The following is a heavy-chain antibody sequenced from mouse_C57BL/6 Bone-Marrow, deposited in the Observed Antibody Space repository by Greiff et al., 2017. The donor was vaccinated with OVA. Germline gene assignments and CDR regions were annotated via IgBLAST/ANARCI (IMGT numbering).Heavy chain of an antibody. Sequence: QVQLQQSGPGLVAPSQTLSITCTVSGFSLTSYGVHWVRQPPGKGLEWLVVIWSDGSTTYNSAPITRQSNSKDNSKNQGIFKKNSLQTDDTAMYYCARDYDGGRDYWGQGTSVTVSS. D-gene: IGHD2-4*01. CDR3: ARDYDGGRDY. CDR1: GFSLTSYG. V-gene: IGHV2-6*03. J-gene: IGHJ4*01. CDR2: IWSDGST.